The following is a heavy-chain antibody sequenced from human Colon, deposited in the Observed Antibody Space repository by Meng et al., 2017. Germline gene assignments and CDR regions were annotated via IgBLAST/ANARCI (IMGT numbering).Heavy chain of an antibody. V-gene: IGHV3-30*18. D-gene: IGHD1-26*01. Sequence: QVQLVQSGGGVVLPGRSLRLPCAASGFTFSSYGMHWVRQAPGKGLEWVVVTSGDGSIKVYADSVKGRFTISRDNSKNTLFLQMDSLRAEDTAVYYCAKGRDTGSHYVPYFDYWGQGALVTVSS. J-gene: IGHJ4*02. CDR2: TSGDGSIK. CDR3: AKGRDTGSHYVPYFDY. CDR1: GFTFSSYG.